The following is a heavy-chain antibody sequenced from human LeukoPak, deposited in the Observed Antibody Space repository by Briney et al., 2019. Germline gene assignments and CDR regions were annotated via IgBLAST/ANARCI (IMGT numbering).Heavy chain of an antibody. CDR2: ISSSSSYI. CDR1: GFTFSSYS. J-gene: IGHJ4*02. D-gene: IGHD5-18*01. CDR3: ARERAGDTAMAN. V-gene: IGHV3-21*01. Sequence: PGGSLRLSCAASGFTFSSYSMNWVRQAPGKGLEWVSSISSSSSYIYYADSVKGRFTISRDNAKNSLYLQMNSLRAEDTAVYYCARERAGDTAMANWGQGTLVTVSS.